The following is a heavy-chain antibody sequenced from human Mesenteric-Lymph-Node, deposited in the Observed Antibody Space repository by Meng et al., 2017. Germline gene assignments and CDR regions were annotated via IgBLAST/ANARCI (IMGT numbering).Heavy chain of an antibody. CDR2: IKREIDGGTT. V-gene: IGHV3-15*01. CDR3: TTSGREWDYFDY. D-gene: IGHD1-26*01. CDR1: GFTFTNAW. Sequence: EVPLVEFGGGLVKPWESVRPSCAASGFTFTNAWITWVRQAPGKGLEWVGRIKREIDGGTTDFAAPVQGRFTISRDDSENKVYLQMNSLKTEDTALYYCTTSGREWDYFDYWGQGTLVIVSS. J-gene: IGHJ4*02.